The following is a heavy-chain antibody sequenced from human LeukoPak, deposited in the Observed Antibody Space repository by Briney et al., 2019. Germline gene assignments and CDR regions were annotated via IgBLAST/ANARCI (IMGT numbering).Heavy chain of an antibody. CDR3: SGYYYFVLDY. V-gene: IGHV4-34*03. D-gene: IGHD3-22*01. Sequence: SETLSLTCAVYGGSFSGYYWSWIRQPPGKGLEWIGEINHSGSTNYNPSLKSRVTISVDTSKNQFSLKLSSVTAADTAVYYCSGYYYFVLDYWGQGTLVTVSS. J-gene: IGHJ4*02. CDR1: GGSFSGYY. CDR2: INHSGST.